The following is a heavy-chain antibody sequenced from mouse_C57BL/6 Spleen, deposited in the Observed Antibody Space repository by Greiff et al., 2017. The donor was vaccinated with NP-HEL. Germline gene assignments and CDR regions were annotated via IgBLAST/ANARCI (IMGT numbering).Heavy chain of an antibody. J-gene: IGHJ2*01. V-gene: IGHV1-53*01. Sequence: QVQLQQPGTDLVKPGASVKLSCTASGYTFTSYWMHWVKQRPGQGLEWIGNINPSNGGTNSNEKFKSKATLTVDKSSSTAYLQLSSLASEDSAVYYCAKTTVGSFEDRGKGTTLTAAS. CDR3: AKTTVGSFED. CDR2: INPSNGGT. CDR1: GYTFTSYW. D-gene: IGHD1-1*01.